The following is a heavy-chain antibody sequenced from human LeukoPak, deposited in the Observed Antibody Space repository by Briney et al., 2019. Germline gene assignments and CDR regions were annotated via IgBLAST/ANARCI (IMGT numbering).Heavy chain of an antibody. J-gene: IGHJ3*02. CDR2: INHSGRT. V-gene: IGHV4-39*07. Sequence: PSETLSLTCTVSGGSISSGGYYWSWIGQPPGMGLVWAGEINHSGRTNENPSLESRVTISVENSKNQFSLKLSSVTAADTAVYYCARGRPKKYYYDSSGYATRRQMRPTDAFDIWGQGTMVTVSS. CDR1: GGSISSGGYY. D-gene: IGHD3-22*01. CDR3: ARGRPKKYYYDSSGYATRRQMRPTDAFDI.